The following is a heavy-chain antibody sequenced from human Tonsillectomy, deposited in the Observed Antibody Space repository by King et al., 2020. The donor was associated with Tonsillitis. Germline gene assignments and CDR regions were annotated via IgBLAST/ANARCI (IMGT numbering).Heavy chain of an antibody. Sequence: VQLVESGGGLVQPGRSLRLSCAASGFTFDDYAMHWVRHAPGKGLEWVSGISWNSGSIGYADSVKGRFTISRDNAKNSLYLQMNSLRAEDTALYYCAKDLGSSSYYYYYGMDVWGQGTTVTVSS. CDR3: AKDLGSSSYYYYYGMDV. V-gene: IGHV3-9*01. D-gene: IGHD6-13*01. CDR2: ISWNSGSI. J-gene: IGHJ6*02. CDR1: GFTFDDYA.